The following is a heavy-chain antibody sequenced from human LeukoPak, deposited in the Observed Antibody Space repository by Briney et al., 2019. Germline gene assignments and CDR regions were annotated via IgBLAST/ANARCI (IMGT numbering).Heavy chain of an antibody. CDR2: ISGSGGST. CDR1: GFTFSSYA. V-gene: IGHV3-23*01. Sequence: PGGSLRLSCAASGFTFSSYAMSWVRQAPGKGLEWVSAISGSGGSTYYADSVKGRFTISRDNAKNSLNLQMNSLRAEDTAVYYCARDIYYYDSSGYYFPGGSDYWGQGTLVTVSS. CDR3: ARDIYYYDSSGYYFPGGSDY. J-gene: IGHJ4*02. D-gene: IGHD3-22*01.